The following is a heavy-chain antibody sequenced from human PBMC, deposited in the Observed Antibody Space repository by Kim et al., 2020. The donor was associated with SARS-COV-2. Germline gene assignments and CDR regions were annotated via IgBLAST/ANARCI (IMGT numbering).Heavy chain of an antibody. Sequence: LSLTCTVSGGSISSGDYYWSWIRQPPGKGLEWIGYIYYSGSTYYNPSLKSRVTISVDTSKNQFSLKLSSVTAADTAVYYCARGREKYSYHFDYWGQGTLVTVSS. CDR2: IYYSGST. CDR3: ARGREKYSYHFDY. D-gene: IGHD5-18*01. CDR1: GGSISSGDYY. V-gene: IGHV4-30-4*01. J-gene: IGHJ4*02.